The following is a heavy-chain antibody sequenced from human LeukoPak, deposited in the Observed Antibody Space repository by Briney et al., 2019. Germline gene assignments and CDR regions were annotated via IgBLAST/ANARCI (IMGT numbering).Heavy chain of an antibody. CDR2: IYYSGST. V-gene: IGHV4-30-4*08. D-gene: IGHD1-26*01. J-gene: IGHJ6*02. CDR3: ATSTRVGPYYYYGMDV. Sequence: SWIRQPPGKGLEWIGYIYYSGSTYYNPSLKSRVTISVDTSKNQFSLKLSSVTAADTAVYYCATSTRVGPYYYYGMDVWGQGTTVTVSS.